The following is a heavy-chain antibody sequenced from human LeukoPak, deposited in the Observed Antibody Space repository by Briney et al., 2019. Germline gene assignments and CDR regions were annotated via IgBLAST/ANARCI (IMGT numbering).Heavy chain of an antibody. V-gene: IGHV1-18*01. CDR3: ARAMVRGVIGPYYFDY. J-gene: IGHJ4*02. CDR1: GYTFTSYG. Sequence: ASVKVSCKASGYTFTSYGISWVRQAPGQGLEGMGWISAYNGNTNYAQKLQGRVTMTTDTSTSTAYMELRSLRSDDTAVYYCARAMVRGVIGPYYFDYWGQGTLVTVSS. D-gene: IGHD3-10*01. CDR2: ISAYNGNT.